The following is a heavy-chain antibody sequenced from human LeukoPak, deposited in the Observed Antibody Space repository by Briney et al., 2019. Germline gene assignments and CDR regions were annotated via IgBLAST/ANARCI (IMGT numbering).Heavy chain of an antibody. J-gene: IGHJ6*03. CDR1: VLTFLSYE. Sequence: GRSLRLSCAASVLTFLSYEMKWVSQPSGRGLEGVSYISSIGTTRFYADPVKRRFIISRDNAKNALYLQMNSLRAEDTAVYYCAELGITMIGGVWGKGTTVTISS. V-gene: IGHV3-48*03. CDR2: ISSIGTTR. CDR3: AELGITMIGGV. D-gene: IGHD3-10*02.